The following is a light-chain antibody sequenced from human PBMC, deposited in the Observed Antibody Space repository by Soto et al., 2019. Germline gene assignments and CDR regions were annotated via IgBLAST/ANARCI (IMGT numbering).Light chain of an antibody. Sequence: PVLTQSPSASASLGASVKLTCTLSSGHSNYAIAWHQQQSEKGPRYLMNLNSDGSHSKGDGIPDRFSGSSSGAERYLTISSLQSEDEADYYCQTWGSGIVVFGGGTKLTVL. J-gene: IGLJ2*01. CDR3: QTWGSGIVV. CDR2: LNSDGSH. CDR1: SGHSNYA. V-gene: IGLV4-69*01.